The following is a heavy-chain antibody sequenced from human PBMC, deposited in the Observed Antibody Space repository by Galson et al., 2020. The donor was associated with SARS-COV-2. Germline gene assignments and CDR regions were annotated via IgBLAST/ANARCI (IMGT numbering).Heavy chain of an antibody. D-gene: IGHD2-15*01. Sequence: SETLSLTCTVSGVYISSGYFWGWIRRPPEKGLEWIGLIYHSGSTYYNPSLKSRVTISVDTSKNQFSLKLTSVSAADTGVYYCARDRGVDGGISEDFDLWGRGTLVTVSS. CDR1: GVYISSGYF. CDR3: ARDRGVDGGISEDFDL. J-gene: IGHJ2*01. CDR2: IYHSGST. V-gene: IGHV4-38-2*02.